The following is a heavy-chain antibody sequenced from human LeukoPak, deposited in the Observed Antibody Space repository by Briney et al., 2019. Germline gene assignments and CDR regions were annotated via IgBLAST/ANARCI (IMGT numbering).Heavy chain of an antibody. CDR2: IYYGGST. V-gene: IGHV4-59*01. J-gene: IGHJ4*02. CDR1: GGSISSYY. D-gene: IGHD3-3*01. CDR3: ARGYYDFWSGYRSVFDY. Sequence: PSETLSLTCTVSGGSISSYYWSWIRQPPGKGLEWIGYIYYGGSTNYNPSLKSRVTISVDTSKNQFSLKLSSVTAADTAVYYCARGYYDFWSGYRSVFDYWGQGTLVTVSS.